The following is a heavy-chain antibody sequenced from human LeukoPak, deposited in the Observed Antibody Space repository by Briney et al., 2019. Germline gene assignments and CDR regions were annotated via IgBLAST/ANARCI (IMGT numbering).Heavy chain of an antibody. Sequence: GGSLRLSCAASGFPVSSNYMNWVRQPPGKGLEWVSIIYSGGGGSSYYADSVKGRFTNSRDISKITMYLQMNSLGAEDTAVYYCAREGCSGGSCYPAHYGMDVWGQGTTVTVSS. D-gene: IGHD2-15*01. CDR1: GFPVSSNY. CDR2: IYSGGGGSS. CDR3: AREGCSGGSCYPAHYGMDV. V-gene: IGHV3-66*01. J-gene: IGHJ6*02.